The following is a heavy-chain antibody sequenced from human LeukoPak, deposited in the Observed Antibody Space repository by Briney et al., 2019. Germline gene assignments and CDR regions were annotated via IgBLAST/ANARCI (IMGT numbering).Heavy chain of an antibody. J-gene: IGHJ4*02. CDR2: IYNSGST. CDR1: GGSISSGSYD. CDR3: ASGVLANDFDY. D-gene: IGHD3-3*02. V-gene: IGHV4-61*02. Sequence: SETLSLTCTVSGGSISSGSYDWGWIRQPAGKGLEWIGRIYNSGSTNYNPSLKSRVTISVDTSKNQFSLKLSSVTAADTAVYYCASGVLANDFDYWGQGTLVTVSS.